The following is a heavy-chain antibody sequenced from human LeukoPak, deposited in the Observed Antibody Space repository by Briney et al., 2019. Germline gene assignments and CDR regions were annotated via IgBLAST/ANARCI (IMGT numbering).Heavy chain of an antibody. CDR3: AREQNVDTATIRALGAFDI. CDR2: IYHSGST. J-gene: IGHJ3*02. D-gene: IGHD5-18*01. Sequence: PSETLSLTCTVSGYSISSGYYWGWIRPPPGKGLEWIGSIYHSGSTYYNPSLKSRVTISVDTSKNQFSLKLSSVTAADTAVYYCAREQNVDTATIRALGAFDIWGQGTMVTVSS. V-gene: IGHV4-38-2*02. CDR1: GYSISSGYY.